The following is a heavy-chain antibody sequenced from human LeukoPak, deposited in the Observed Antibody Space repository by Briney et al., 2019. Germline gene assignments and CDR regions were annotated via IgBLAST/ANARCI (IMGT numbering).Heavy chain of an antibody. V-gene: IGHV3-11*01. CDR2: ISSIGSTI. Sequence: PGGSLRLSCAASGFTFSDYYMSWIRQAPGKGLEWVSYISSIGSTIYYADSVKGRFTISRDNAKNSLYLQMNSLRAEDTAVYYCASHVPGIADPFDLWGRGTLVTVSS. CDR3: ASHVPGIADPFDL. CDR1: GFTFSDYY. J-gene: IGHJ2*01. D-gene: IGHD6-13*01.